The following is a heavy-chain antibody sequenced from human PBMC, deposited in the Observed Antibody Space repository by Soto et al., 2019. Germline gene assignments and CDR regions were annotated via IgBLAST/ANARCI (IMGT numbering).Heavy chain of an antibody. CDR2: ISGSGGST. D-gene: IGHD4-17*01. V-gene: IGHV3-23*01. Sequence: TGGSLRLSCAASGFTFSSYAMSWVRQAPGKGLEWVSAISGSGGSTYYADSVKGRFTISRDNSKNTLYLQMNSLRAEDTAVYYCARAGEPTVTTLPIYYYYGMDVWGQGTTVTVSS. J-gene: IGHJ6*02. CDR1: GFTFSSYA. CDR3: ARAGEPTVTTLPIYYYYGMDV.